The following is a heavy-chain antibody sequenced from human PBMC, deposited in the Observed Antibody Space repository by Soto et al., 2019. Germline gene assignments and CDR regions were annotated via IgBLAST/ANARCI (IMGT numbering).Heavy chain of an antibody. CDR3: ERDPQEYWTNGVCYMESYFDY. CDR1: GFTFSSYW. D-gene: IGHD2-8*01. V-gene: IGHV3-7*03. Sequence: PGGSLRLSCAASGFTFSSYWMSWVRQAPGKGLEWVANIKQDGSEKYYVDSVKGRFTISRDNAKNSLYLQMNSLRAEDTAVYYCERDPQEYWTNGVCYMESYFDYWGQGTLVTVSS. J-gene: IGHJ4*02. CDR2: IKQDGSEK.